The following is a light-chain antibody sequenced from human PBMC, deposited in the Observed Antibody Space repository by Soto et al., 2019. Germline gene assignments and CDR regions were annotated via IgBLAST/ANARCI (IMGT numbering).Light chain of an antibody. CDR1: SSNIGAGYD. CDR2: GNS. V-gene: IGLV1-40*01. J-gene: IGLJ3*02. CDR3: QSYDSSLSVWV. Sequence: QSVLTRPPSVSGAPGQRVTISCTGSSSNIGAGYDVHWYQQLPGTAPKLLIYGNSNRPSGVPDRFSGSKSGTSASLAITGLQAEDEADYYCQSYDSSLSVWVFGGGTQLTVL.